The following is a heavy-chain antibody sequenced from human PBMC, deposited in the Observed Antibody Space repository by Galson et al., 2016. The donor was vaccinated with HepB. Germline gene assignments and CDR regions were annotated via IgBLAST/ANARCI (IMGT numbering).Heavy chain of an antibody. Sequence: SVKVSCKASGDTFSSYAITRVRQAPGQGLEWMGGIIPIFGSANYAQKFQGRVTVTADASTSTAYMELSSLRSEDTAVYYCARYDPSVGLLDFWGQGTLVTVSS. CDR1: GDTFSSYA. J-gene: IGHJ4*02. V-gene: IGHV1-69*13. CDR2: IIPIFGSA. CDR3: ARYDPSVGLLDF. D-gene: IGHD1-1*01.